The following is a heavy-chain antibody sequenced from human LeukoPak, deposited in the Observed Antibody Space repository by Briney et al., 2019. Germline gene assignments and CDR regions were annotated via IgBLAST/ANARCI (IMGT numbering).Heavy chain of an antibody. Sequence: SETLSLTCTVSGGSISSYYWSWIRQPPGKGLEWIGYIYYSGSTNYNPSLKRRVTISVDTSKNQFSLKLSSVTAADTAVYYCARGRQMATIRWPYFDYWGQGTLVTVSS. CDR2: IYYSGST. CDR3: ARGRQMATIRWPYFDY. D-gene: IGHD5-24*01. J-gene: IGHJ4*02. CDR1: GGSISSYY. V-gene: IGHV4-59*01.